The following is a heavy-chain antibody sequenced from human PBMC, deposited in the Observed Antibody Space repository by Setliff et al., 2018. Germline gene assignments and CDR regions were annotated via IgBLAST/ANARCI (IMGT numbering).Heavy chain of an antibody. CDR2: IIPLFGTT. J-gene: IGHJ6*03. V-gene: IGHV1-69*05. CDR3: AREGVDTRSSTDYRYYMDV. CDR1: GYTFTGYY. D-gene: IGHD5-18*01. Sequence: ASVKVSCKASGYTFTGYYLHWVRQAPGQGLEWMGRIIPLFGTTDYAQKFHGRVTIITDESTSTAYMELSSLTSDDTAVYYCAREGVDTRSSTDYRYYMDVWGKGTTVTVSS.